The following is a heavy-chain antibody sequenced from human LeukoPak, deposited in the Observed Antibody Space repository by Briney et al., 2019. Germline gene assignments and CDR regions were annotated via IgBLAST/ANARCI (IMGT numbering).Heavy chain of an antibody. CDR2: IYYSGST. CDR3: ASGLILRYFDWLLPDDAFDI. J-gene: IGHJ3*02. V-gene: IGHV4-39*01. Sequence: SETLSLTCTVSGGSISSSSYYWGWIRQPPGKGLEWIGSIYYSGSTYYNPSLKSRVTISVDTSKNQFSLKLSSVTAADTAVYYCASGLILRYFDWLLPDDAFDIWGQGTMVTVSS. D-gene: IGHD3-9*01. CDR1: GGSISSSSYY.